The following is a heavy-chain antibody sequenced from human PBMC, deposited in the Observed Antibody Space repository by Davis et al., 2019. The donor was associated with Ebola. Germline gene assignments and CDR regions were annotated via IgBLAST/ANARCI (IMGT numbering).Heavy chain of an antibody. CDR1: GYTFTTYG. Sequence: AASVKVSCKASGYTFTTYGISWVRQAPGQGLEWMGWISPNSGGTNYAQKFEGRVTMTRDTSISTAYMEVTRLRSDDTAVYYCARVGTTVTTFDYWGQGTLVTVSS. CDR2: ISPNSGGT. V-gene: IGHV1-2*02. CDR3: ARVGTTVTTFDY. J-gene: IGHJ4*02. D-gene: IGHD4-17*01.